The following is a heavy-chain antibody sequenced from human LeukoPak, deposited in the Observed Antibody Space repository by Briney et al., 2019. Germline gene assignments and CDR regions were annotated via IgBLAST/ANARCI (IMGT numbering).Heavy chain of an antibody. V-gene: IGHV4-61*08. CDR2: ITDSGST. J-gene: IGHJ4*02. CDR3: ARAGYSSGWLAYFDY. CDR1: GGSISSGDYY. Sequence: SETLSLTCTVSGGSISSGDYYWSWIRQHPGKGLEWIGHITDSGSTNYNPSLKSRVTISADTSRNQFSLKLSSVTAADTAVYYCARAGYSSGWLAYFDYWGQGTLVTVSS. D-gene: IGHD6-19*01.